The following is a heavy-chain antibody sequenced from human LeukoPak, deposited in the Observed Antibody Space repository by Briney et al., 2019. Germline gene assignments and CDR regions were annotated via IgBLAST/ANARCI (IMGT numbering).Heavy chain of an antibody. CDR3: ARYCSGGSCLVDSLD. V-gene: IGHV3-74*01. J-gene: IGHJ4*02. Sequence: RSGGSLRLSCAASGFTFSSYWMHWVRQAPGKELVWVSRINSDGSSTSYADSVKGRFTISRDNAKNTLYLQMNSLRAEDTAVYYCARYCSGGSCLVDSLDWGQGTLVTVSS. CDR2: INSDGSST. CDR1: GFTFSSYW. D-gene: IGHD2-15*01.